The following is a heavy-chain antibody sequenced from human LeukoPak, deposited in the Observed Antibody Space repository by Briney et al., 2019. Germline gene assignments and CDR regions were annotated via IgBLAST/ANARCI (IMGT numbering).Heavy chain of an antibody. J-gene: IGHJ6*03. Sequence: SESLSLTCTVSGGSISSSHYYWGWIRQPPGKGLEWIGSIYYSGTTYYNPSLESRVTISDDTSKNRFSLMLTSLTAADTAVYYCARQSLDYYYYYIHVWVEGTTVIVSS. CDR3: ARQSLDYYYYYIHV. CDR1: GGSISSSHYY. V-gene: IGHV4-39*01. CDR2: IYYSGTT.